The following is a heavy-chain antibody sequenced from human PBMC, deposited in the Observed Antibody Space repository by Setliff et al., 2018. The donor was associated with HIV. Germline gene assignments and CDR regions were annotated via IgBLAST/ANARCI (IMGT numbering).Heavy chain of an antibody. Sequence: LSLTCSVSGVSVGSGDYYWHWIRQHPEKALEWIGYIFHSGDTYYNPSLKSRISMSVDTSKNQFSLALTSLTAADTAVYFCARDRHSSGLGSYGPWGPGILVTVSS. D-gene: IGHD3-10*01. J-gene: IGHJ5*02. CDR2: IFHSGDT. CDR3: ARDRHSSGLGSYGP. V-gene: IGHV4-31*03. CDR1: GVSVGSGDYY.